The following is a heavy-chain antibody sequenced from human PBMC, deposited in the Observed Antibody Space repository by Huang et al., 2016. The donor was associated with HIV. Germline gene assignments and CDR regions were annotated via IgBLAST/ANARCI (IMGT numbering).Heavy chain of an antibody. V-gene: IGHV1-18*04. CDR1: GYKFHIYE. Sequence: QIHLVQSGPEVKQPGASVKVSCKASGYKFHIYEITWVRQTPGQGLEWMGWISGDNVSIRFAQKFQDRLTMTTDVSTSTAYLELRSLRLDDTAVYYCARTKGEFDFWGQGALVTVSS. CDR2: ISGDNVSI. J-gene: IGHJ4*02. CDR3: ARTKGEFDF. D-gene: IGHD3-16*01.